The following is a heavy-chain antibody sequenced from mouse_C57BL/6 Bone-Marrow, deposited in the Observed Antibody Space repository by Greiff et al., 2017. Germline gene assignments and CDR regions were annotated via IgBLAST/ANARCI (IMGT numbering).Heavy chain of an antibody. CDR3: ARPTIVDWYFDV. CDR2: IYPRSGNT. CDR1: GYTFTSYG. D-gene: IGHD2-12*01. Sequence: QVQLQQSGAELARPGASVKLSCKASGYTFTSYGISWVKQRTGQGLEWIGEIYPRSGNTYYNEKFKGKVTLTADKSSSTAYMELRSLTSEDSAVYFCARPTIVDWYFDVWGTGTTVTVSS. J-gene: IGHJ1*03. V-gene: IGHV1-81*01.